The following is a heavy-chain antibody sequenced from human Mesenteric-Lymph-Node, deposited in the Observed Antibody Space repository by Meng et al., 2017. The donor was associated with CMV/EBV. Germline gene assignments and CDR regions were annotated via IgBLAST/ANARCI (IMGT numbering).Heavy chain of an antibody. J-gene: IGHJ4*02. CDR1: GLTFSAQT. CDR3: ASELLGYCSSSGCYGFDY. CDR2: ISSSSSSI. V-gene: IGHV3-21*01. Sequence: SCAASGLTFSAQTMNWVRQAPGKGLEWVSSISSSSSSIYYADSVKGRFTISRDNAKNSLYLQMNSLRAEDAAVYYCASELLGYCSSSGCYGFDYWGPGTLVTVSS. D-gene: IGHD2-2*01.